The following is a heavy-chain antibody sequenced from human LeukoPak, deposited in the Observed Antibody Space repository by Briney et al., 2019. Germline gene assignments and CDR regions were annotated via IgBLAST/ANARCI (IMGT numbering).Heavy chain of an antibody. J-gene: IGHJ4*02. D-gene: IGHD2-2*01. CDR2: IKHDGSER. V-gene: IGHV3-7*01. CDR3: ARDRGYCSSTSCPADY. CDR1: GFTFTRYW. Sequence: PGGSLRLSCAASGFTFTRYWMTWVRQAPGKELEWVANIKHDGSERDYVDSVKGRFTISRDNAKNSVYLQMNSLRAEDTAVYYCARDRGYCSSTSCPADYWGQGTLVTVSS.